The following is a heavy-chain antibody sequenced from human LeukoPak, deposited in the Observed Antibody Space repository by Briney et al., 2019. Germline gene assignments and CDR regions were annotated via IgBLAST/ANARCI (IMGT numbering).Heavy chain of an antibody. Sequence: GGSLRLSCAASGFTFSSYWMHWVRQAPGKGLEWVSSISVSRSYIYYADSVKGRFTISRDNAKNSLYLQMNSLRAEDTAVYYCARETPAMAIWGQGTMVTVSS. CDR3: ARETPAMAI. J-gene: IGHJ3*02. D-gene: IGHD5-18*01. CDR1: GFTFSSYW. CDR2: ISVSRSYI. V-gene: IGHV3-21*01.